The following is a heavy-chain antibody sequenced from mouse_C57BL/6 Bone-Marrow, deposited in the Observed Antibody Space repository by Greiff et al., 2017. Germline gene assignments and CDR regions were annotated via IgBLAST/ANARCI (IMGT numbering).Heavy chain of an antibody. D-gene: IGHD1-1*01. J-gene: IGHJ3*01. Sequence: QVQLQQSGAELVRPGASVKLSCKASGYTFTDYYINWVKQRPGQGLEWIARIYPGSGNTYYNEKFKGKATLTAEKSSSTAYMQLSSLTSEDSAVYFCARSSYGSSSFAYWGQGTLVTVSA. CDR2: IYPGSGNT. CDR3: ARSSYGSSSFAY. CDR1: GYTFTDYY. V-gene: IGHV1-76*01.